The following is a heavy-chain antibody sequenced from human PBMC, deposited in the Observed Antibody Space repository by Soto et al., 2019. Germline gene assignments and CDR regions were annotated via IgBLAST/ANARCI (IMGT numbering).Heavy chain of an antibody. V-gene: IGHV1-69*01. CDR2: IIPISDTT. D-gene: IGHD2-2*01. J-gene: IGHJ6*02. CDR1: GGTFSSYA. CDR3: ARLQGSSTSLEIYYYYYYGMDV. Sequence: QVQLVQSGAEVKKPGSSVKVSCKASGGTFSSYAISWVRQAPGQGLEWMGGIIPISDTTNYAQKFQGRVTSTADESKSTAYMELSSLRSDDTAVYYCARLQGSSTSLEIYYYYYYGMDVWGQGTTVTVSS.